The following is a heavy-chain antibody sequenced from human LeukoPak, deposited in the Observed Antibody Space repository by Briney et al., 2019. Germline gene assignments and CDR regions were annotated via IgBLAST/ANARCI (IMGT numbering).Heavy chain of an antibody. CDR2: IIPIFGTA. J-gene: IGHJ4*02. Sequence: ASVKVSCKASGGTFSSYAISWVRQAPGQGLEWMGGIIPIFGTASYAQKFQGRVTMTRDMSTSTVYMELSSLRSEDTAVYYCARDRGYYDSSGYYSPLYYFDYWGQGTLVTVSS. CDR3: ARDRGYYDSSGYYSPLYYFDY. D-gene: IGHD3-22*01. CDR1: GGTFSSYA. V-gene: IGHV1-69*05.